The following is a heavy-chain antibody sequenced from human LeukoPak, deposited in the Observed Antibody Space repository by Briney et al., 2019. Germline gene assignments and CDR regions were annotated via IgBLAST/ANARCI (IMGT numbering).Heavy chain of an antibody. D-gene: IGHD4-17*01. J-gene: IGHJ5*02. CDR1: GGSISSYY. V-gene: IGHV4-59*08. Sequence: SETLSLTCTVSGGSISSYYWNWIRQPPGKGLEWIGYIYYSGSTNYNPSLKSRVIILVDTSKNQFSLKLSSVTAADAAVYYCAGTDYGDYWFDPWGQGTLVTVSS. CDR3: AGTDYGDYWFDP. CDR2: IYYSGST.